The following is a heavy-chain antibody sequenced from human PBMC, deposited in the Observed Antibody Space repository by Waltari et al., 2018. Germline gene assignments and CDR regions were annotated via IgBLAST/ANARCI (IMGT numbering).Heavy chain of an antibody. V-gene: IGHV7-4-1*02. CDR2: ISTSTGNP. Sequence: QVQLVQSGSELKKPGASVKISCKASGYIFTNYAINWVRQAPGQGLELMGWISTSTGNPTYAQGFTGRFVFSLDTSVSTAYLEINNLKTEDTAVYFCTREVVPATSIVVNWFDPWGQGTLVTVSS. CDR1: GYIFTNYA. D-gene: IGHD1-26*01. J-gene: IGHJ5*02. CDR3: TREVVPATSIVVNWFDP.